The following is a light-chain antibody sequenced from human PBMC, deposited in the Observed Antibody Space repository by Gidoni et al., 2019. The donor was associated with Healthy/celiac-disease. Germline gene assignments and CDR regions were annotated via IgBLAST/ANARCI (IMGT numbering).Light chain of an antibody. CDR3: QQYGSSPLT. Sequence: ETVLTQSPGTLSLSPGERATLSCRAGQSVSSSYLAWYQQKPGQAPRLLIYGASSRATGVPDRVSGSGSGTDFTLTISRLEPEDFAVYYCQQYGSSPLTFGGGTKVEIK. CDR2: GAS. J-gene: IGKJ4*01. V-gene: IGKV3-20*01. CDR1: QSVSSSY.